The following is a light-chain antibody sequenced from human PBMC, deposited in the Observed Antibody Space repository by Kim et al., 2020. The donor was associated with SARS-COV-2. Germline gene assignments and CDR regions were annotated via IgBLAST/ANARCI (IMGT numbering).Light chain of an antibody. CDR3: SSYASSSTLYV. CDR2: DVT. V-gene: IGLV2-14*03. Sequence: QAITSASAGSSTDIGLYDYVSWYQQYPRTAPKLIIYDVTYRPSGVSNRFSASKSGNTASLTISGLQDEDEAEYYCSSYASSSTLYVFGTGTKVTVL. CDR1: STDIGLYDY. J-gene: IGLJ1*01.